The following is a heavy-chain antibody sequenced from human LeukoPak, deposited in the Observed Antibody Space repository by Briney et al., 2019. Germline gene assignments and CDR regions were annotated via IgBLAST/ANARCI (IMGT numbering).Heavy chain of an antibody. J-gene: IGHJ4*02. CDR3: AKTTVNSGTHFDY. V-gene: IGHV3-74*01. CDR1: GFTFSSYW. CDR2: INTDGSST. D-gene: IGHD1-26*01. Sequence: GGSLRLSCAASGFTFSSYWMHWVRQAPGKGLVWVSRINTDGSSTSYADSVKGRFTISRDNSKNTLYLQMNSLRAEDTAVYYCAKTTVNSGTHFDYWGQGTLVAVSS.